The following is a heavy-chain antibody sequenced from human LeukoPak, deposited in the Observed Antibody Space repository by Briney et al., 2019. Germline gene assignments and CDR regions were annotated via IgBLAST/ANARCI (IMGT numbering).Heavy chain of an antibody. J-gene: IGHJ6*02. CDR1: GLTFSSYA. Sequence: GGSLRLSCAASGLTFSSYAMSWVRQAPGKGLEWVSAISGSGGSTYYADSVKGRFTISRDNSKNTLYLQMNSLRAEDTAVYYCAQEGYYYYGMDVWGQGTTVTVSS. CDR3: AQEGYYYYGMDV. CDR2: ISGSGGST. V-gene: IGHV3-23*01.